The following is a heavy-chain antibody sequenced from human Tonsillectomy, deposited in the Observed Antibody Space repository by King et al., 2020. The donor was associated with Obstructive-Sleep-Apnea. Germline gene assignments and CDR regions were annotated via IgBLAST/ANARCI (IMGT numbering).Heavy chain of an antibody. V-gene: IGHV4-31*03. CDR3: AGSNWGIYYFDY. CDR1: GGSISSGGYY. D-gene: IGHD7-27*01. Sequence: QLQESGPGLVKPSQTLSLTCTVSGGSISSGGYYWSWIRQHPGKGLEWIGYIYYSGRTYYNPSLKSRVTISVDTSKNQVSLKLSSVTAADTAVYYCAGSNWGIYYFDYWGQGTLVTVSS. CDR2: IYYSGRT. J-gene: IGHJ4*02.